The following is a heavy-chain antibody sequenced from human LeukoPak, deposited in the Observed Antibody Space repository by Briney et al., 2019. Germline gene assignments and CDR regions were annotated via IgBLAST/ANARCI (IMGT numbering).Heavy chain of an antibody. V-gene: IGHV4-38-2*02. CDR3: ARSSSTWAECQFDF. J-gene: IGHJ4*02. CDR1: GYSISSGYY. Sequence: PSETLSLTCTVSGYSISSGYYWGWIRQPPGKGLEWAGSIFHSGTTFYNPSLKSRVTISVDTSKNQFSLKLRSVTAADTAVYYCARSSSTWAECQFDFWGQGTLVTVSS. CDR2: IFHSGTT. D-gene: IGHD6-13*01.